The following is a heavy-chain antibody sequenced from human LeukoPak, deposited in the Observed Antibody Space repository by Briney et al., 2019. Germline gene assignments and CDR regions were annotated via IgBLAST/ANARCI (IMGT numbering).Heavy chain of an antibody. CDR3: ATSPTFGGVRGFDY. Sequence: ASVKVSCKVSGYTLTESSMHWVRQAPGKGLEWMGGFDPEDGETIYAQKFQGRVTMTEDTSTDTAYMELSGLRSEDTAVYYCATSPTFGGVRGFDYWGQGTLVTVSS. J-gene: IGHJ4*02. V-gene: IGHV1-24*01. CDR2: FDPEDGET. CDR1: GYTLTESS. D-gene: IGHD3-16*01.